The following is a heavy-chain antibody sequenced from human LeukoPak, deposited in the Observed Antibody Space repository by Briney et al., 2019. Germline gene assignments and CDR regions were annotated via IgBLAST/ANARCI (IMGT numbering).Heavy chain of an antibody. D-gene: IGHD2-2*01. Sequence: GGSLRLSCAASGFTFSSYGMNWVRQAPGKGLEWVAKMSEDGNEIFYVDSVKGRFTISRDNTKKSLYLQLNSLRPEDSAVYYCARPRGCGSARCNNFDYWGQGTLVTVSS. V-gene: IGHV3-7*01. CDR1: GFTFSSYG. CDR2: MSEDGNEI. J-gene: IGHJ4*02. CDR3: ARPRGCGSARCNNFDY.